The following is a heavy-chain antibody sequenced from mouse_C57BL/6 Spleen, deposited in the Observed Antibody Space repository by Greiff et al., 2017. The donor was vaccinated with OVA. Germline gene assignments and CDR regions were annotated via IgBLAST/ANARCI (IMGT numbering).Heavy chain of an antibody. V-gene: IGHV7-3*01. Sequence: EVQGVESGGGLVQPGGSLSLSCAASGFTFTDYYMSWVRQPPGKALEWLGFIRNKANGYTTEYSASVKGRFTISRDNSQSILYLQMNALRAEDSATYYCARYYYGSSYSWYFDVWGTGTTVTVSS. J-gene: IGHJ1*03. D-gene: IGHD1-1*01. CDR1: GFTFTDYY. CDR2: IRNKANGYTT. CDR3: ARYYYGSSYSWYFDV.